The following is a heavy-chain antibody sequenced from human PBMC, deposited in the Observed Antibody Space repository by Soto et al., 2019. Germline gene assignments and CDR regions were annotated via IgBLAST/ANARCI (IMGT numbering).Heavy chain of an antibody. V-gene: IGHV1-69*13. CDR3: ARAHYYCSGSVAMSYYYNGRDV. D-gene: IGHD3-10*01. J-gene: IGHJ6*02. Sequence: SVKVSCKASGGTFRSHGVTWVRQAPGHGLEWMGGIIPAFGTTKYAQKFQGRVTITADQSTSTAYLEVSSLRPDDTAVYFCARAHYYCSGSVAMSYYYNGRDVWGQGTTVTVSS. CDR1: GGTFRSHG. CDR2: IIPAFGTT.